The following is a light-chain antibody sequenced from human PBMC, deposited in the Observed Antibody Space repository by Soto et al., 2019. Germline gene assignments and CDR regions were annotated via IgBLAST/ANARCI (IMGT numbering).Light chain of an antibody. CDR3: SSSTSISTLYV. Sequence: QSALTQPASVSGSPGQSITISCTGTNXDVGGYNYVSWYQQHPGKAPELMIYEVSHRPSGVSNRFSGSKSDNTASLTISGLQAEDEADYYCSSSTSISTLYVFGTGTKVTVL. CDR1: NXDVGGYNY. J-gene: IGLJ1*01. V-gene: IGLV2-14*01. CDR2: EVS.